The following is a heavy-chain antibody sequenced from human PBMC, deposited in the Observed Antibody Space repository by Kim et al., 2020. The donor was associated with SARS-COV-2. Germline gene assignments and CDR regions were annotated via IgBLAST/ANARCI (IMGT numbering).Heavy chain of an antibody. J-gene: IGHJ6*02. CDR3: AREITMVRGVSVALYGMDV. V-gene: IGHV4-31*03. D-gene: IGHD3-10*01. Sequence: SETLSLTCTVSGGSISSGGYYWSWIRQHPGKGLDWIGYIYYSGSTYYNPSLKSRVTISVDTSKNQFSLKLSSVTAADTAVYYCAREITMVRGVSVALYGMDVWGQGTTVTVSS. CDR1: GGSISSGGYY. CDR2: IYYSGST.